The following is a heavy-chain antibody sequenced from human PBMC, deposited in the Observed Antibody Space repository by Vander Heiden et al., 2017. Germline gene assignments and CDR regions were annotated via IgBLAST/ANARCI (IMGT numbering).Heavy chain of an antibody. J-gene: IGHJ4*02. V-gene: IGHV4-61*01. Sequence: QVQLQESGQGLVKPSETLSLTCSVSGDSVTSNPYRWSWVRQPPGKGLEWVGYMSSDGIGSANYSPSLKSRLTISVGTSKKQFSLRLTSVTAADTAVYYCARDNWGSLDFWGQGTLVAVSS. CDR1: GDSVTSNPYR. CDR2: MSSDGIGSA. D-gene: IGHD7-27*01. CDR3: ARDNWGSLDF.